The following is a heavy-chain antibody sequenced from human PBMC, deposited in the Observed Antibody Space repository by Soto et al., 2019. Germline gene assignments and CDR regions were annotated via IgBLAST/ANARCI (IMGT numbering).Heavy chain of an antibody. CDR1: GFTFSSYG. J-gene: IGHJ6*02. D-gene: IGHD3-22*01. V-gene: IGHV3-33*01. Sequence: QVQLVESGGGVVQPGRSLRLSCAASGFTFSSYGMHWVRQAPGKGLEWVAVIWYDGSNKYYADSVKGRFTISRDNSKNTLYLQMNSLRAEDTAVYYCARYSRYDSPPRGMDVWGQGTTVTVAS. CDR2: IWYDGSNK. CDR3: ARYSRYDSPPRGMDV.